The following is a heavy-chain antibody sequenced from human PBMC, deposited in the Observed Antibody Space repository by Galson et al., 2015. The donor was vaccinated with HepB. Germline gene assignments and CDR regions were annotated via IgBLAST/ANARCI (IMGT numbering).Heavy chain of an antibody. CDR2: IGGSDGPT. Sequence: SLRLSCAGIGFTFSSYAMSWVRQAPGKGLEWVSGIGGSDGPTYYADSVRGRFTISRDNSKNTLFLQMTSLRVEDTAKYYCLIHPDSSDFHWGQGTLVTVSS. V-gene: IGHV3-23*01. CDR3: LIHPDSSDFH. D-gene: IGHD3-22*01. CDR1: GFTFSSYA. J-gene: IGHJ4*02.